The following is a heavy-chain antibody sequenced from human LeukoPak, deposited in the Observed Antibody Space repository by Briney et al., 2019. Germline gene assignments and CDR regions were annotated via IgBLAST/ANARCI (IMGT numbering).Heavy chain of an antibody. CDR2: IYYTGST. CDR3: ARMPIVTETHYFDY. J-gene: IGHJ4*02. Sequence: SETLSLTCTVSGCSVSSGSYYWSWMRQRPGKGLEWIVYIYYTGSTFYNPSLKSRVTISLDTSKNQFSLRLTSVTAADTAVYHCARMPIVTETHYFDYWGQGTLVTVSS. CDR1: GCSVSSGSYY. D-gene: IGHD1-20*01. V-gene: IGHV4-31*03.